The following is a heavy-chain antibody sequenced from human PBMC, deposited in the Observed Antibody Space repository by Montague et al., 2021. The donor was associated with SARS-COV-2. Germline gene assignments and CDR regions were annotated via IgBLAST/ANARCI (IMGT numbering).Heavy chain of an antibody. V-gene: IGHV4-39*01. CDR2: LHYAGSA. Sequence: SETLSLTCSVSGGSFSSGDSYWGWLRQAPGKGLEWIGDLHYAGSAYYNPSLRSRVTISADTSKNQFSLKLNFATAADTAVFYCVATYNGNWYYFDYWGQGTLVTVSS. J-gene: IGHJ4*02. CDR3: VATYNGNWYYFDY. D-gene: IGHD6-13*01. CDR1: GGSFSSGDSY.